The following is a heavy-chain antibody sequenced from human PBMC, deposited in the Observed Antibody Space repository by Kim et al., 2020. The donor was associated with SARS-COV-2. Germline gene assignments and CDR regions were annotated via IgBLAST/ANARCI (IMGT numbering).Heavy chain of an antibody. Sequence: KYYADSVKGRFTISRDNSKNTLYLQMNSLRAEDTAVYYCARDRAVGASFDYWGQGTLVTVSS. V-gene: IGHV3-33*01. J-gene: IGHJ4*02. D-gene: IGHD1-26*01. CDR3: ARDRAVGASFDY. CDR2: K.